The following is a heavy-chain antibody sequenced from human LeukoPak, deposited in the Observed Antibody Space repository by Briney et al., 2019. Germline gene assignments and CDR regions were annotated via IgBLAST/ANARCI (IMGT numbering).Heavy chain of an antibody. Sequence: GGSLRLSCAAFGFTFSDSAMHWVREASGKGLEWVGRIRKKADNYATAYASSVKGRFTISRDDSKNTAYLQMNSLKTEDTAVYYCVPTYFSDSSTFYPDYWGQGTLVTVSS. CDR1: GFTFSDSA. J-gene: IGHJ4*02. CDR2: IRKKADNYAT. D-gene: IGHD3-22*01. V-gene: IGHV3-73*01. CDR3: VPTYFSDSSTFYPDY.